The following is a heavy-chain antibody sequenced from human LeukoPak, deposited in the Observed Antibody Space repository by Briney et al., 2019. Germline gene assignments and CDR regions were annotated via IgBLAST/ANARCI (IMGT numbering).Heavy chain of an antibody. D-gene: IGHD3-10*01. CDR2: ICSRGSTK. CDR3: ARDLYYYGSGNYVPGLPDY. Sequence: GGSLRLSCAASGFTFSSYEMNWVRQAPGKGLEWVSCICSRGSTKYYADSVKGRFTISRDNAENSLYLQMNGLRAEDTAVYYCARDLYYYGSGNYVPGLPDYWGQGTLVTVSS. V-gene: IGHV3-48*03. J-gene: IGHJ4*02. CDR1: GFTFSSYE.